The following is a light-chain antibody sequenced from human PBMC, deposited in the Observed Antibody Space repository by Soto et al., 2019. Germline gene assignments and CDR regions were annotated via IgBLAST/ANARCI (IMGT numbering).Light chain of an antibody. CDR1: QSVSNNY. CDR3: QQYGSSGT. Sequence: ENLLTQSPGPPFLAPGERPPPSPMASQSVSNNYLAWYQQKPGQDPRILIYGASNRATGIPDRFSGSGSGTDFTLTISRLEPEDFAVYYCQQYGSSGTVGQGTKVDIK. V-gene: IGKV3-20*01. J-gene: IGKJ1*01. CDR2: GAS.